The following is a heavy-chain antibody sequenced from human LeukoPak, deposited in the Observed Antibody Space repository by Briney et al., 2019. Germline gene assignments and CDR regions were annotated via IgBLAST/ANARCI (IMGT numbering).Heavy chain of an antibody. CDR1: GFIVSSNL. CDR2: ISIGGST. Sequence: GGSLRLSCTASGFIVSSNLMSWVRQARGKGLEWVSVISIGGSTDHADSVKGRFSISRDNSKNTVYLQMNSLRAEDTAVYYCARALKFDSESYNEYYEYVQQWGQGTLVTVSS. V-gene: IGHV3-66*01. J-gene: IGHJ1*01. CDR3: ARALKFDSESYNEYYEYVQQ. D-gene: IGHD3-10*01.